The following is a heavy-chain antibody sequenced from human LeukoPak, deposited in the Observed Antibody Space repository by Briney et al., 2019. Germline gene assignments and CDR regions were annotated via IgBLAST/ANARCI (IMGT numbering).Heavy chain of an antibody. CDR3: ARSRPRDSSGKGLYYFDY. Sequence: PSQTLSLTCTVSGGSISRGSYYWSWIRQPAGKGLEWIGRIYTSGSTNYNPSLKSRVTISVDTSKNQFSLKLSSVTAADTAVYYCARSRPRDSSGKGLYYFDYSRQGTLVTVSS. V-gene: IGHV4-61*02. CDR1: GGSISRGSYY. J-gene: IGHJ4*02. CDR2: IYTSGST. D-gene: IGHD3-22*01.